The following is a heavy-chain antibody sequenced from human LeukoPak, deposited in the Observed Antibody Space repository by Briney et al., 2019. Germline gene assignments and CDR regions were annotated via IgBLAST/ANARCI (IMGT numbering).Heavy chain of an antibody. V-gene: IGHV1-69*13. CDR1: GGTFSSYV. D-gene: IGHD2-2*01. J-gene: IGHJ3*02. CDR2: IIPFFGTA. CDR3: ARVGWYQLLQRDAFDI. Sequence: ASVKVSCKASGGTFSSYVISWVRQAPGQGLEWMGGIIPFFGTADYAEKFQGRVTITADESTNIAYMELSSLRSEDTAVYYCARVGWYQLLQRDAFDIWGQGTMVTVSS.